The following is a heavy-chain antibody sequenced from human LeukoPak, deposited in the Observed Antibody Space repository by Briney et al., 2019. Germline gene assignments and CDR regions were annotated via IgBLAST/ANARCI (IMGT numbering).Heavy chain of an antibody. Sequence: ASVKVSCKASGYTFTNYVIHWVRQPPGQRPEWMGWINAGNGDTKYSHHFQGRVTITRDTSASTAYMEMSSLTSEDTALYYCARDDCGDTCYPGGYWGQGTLVTVSS. J-gene: IGHJ4*02. CDR1: GYTFTNYV. D-gene: IGHD2-21*01. V-gene: IGHV1-3*01. CDR2: INAGNGDT. CDR3: ARDDCGDTCYPGGY.